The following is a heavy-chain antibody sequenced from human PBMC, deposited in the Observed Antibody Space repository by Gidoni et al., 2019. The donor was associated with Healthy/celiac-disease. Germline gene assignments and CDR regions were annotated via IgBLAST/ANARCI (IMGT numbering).Heavy chain of an antibody. Sequence: GAEVKKPGPSVKVSCNASGSPFTSYYMHWVRQAPGQGLEWMGIINPSGGSTSYAQTFQGRVTMTRDTSTSTAYMALRILRSEDTAVYYCARSDPRLGYYFDYWGQGTLVTVSS. CDR1: GSPFTSYY. J-gene: IGHJ4*02. CDR3: ARSDPRLGYYFDY. V-gene: IGHV1-46*01. D-gene: IGHD7-27*01. CDR2: INPSGGST.